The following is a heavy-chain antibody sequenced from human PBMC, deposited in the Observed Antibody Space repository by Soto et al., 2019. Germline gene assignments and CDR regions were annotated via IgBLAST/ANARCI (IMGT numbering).Heavy chain of an antibody. CDR1: GYTFTNYG. V-gene: IGHV1-18*01. CDR2: ISPQTGHT. J-gene: IGHJ3*02. Sequence: QVQLVQSGAEVKKPGASVRVSCKASGYTFTNYGLSWVRQAPGQGLEWLGWISPQTGHTNYAQNVQDRVTMTTDTSTSTAYMELRTLRSDDTAVYYCASRGGLYSGSHLSAVDIWGQGTMVTVSA. CDR3: ASRGGLYSGSHLSAVDI. D-gene: IGHD1-26*01.